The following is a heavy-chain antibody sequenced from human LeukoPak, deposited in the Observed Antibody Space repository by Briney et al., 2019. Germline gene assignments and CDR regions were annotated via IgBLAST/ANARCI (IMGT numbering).Heavy chain of an antibody. CDR3: ARVGLTGQQLVRANFDY. J-gene: IGHJ4*02. CDR1: GYTFTGYY. CDR2: INPNSGGT. D-gene: IGHD6-13*01. V-gene: IGHV1-2*02. Sequence: ASMKVSCKASGYTFTGYYMHWVRQAPGQGLEWMGWINPNSGGTNYAQKFQGRVTMTRDTPISTAYMELSRLRSDDTAVYYCARVGLTGQQLVRANFDYWGQGTLVTVSS.